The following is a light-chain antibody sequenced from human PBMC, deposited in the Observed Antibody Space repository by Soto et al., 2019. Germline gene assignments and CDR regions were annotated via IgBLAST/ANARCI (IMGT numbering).Light chain of an antibody. Sequence: QSALTQPASVSGSPGQSITISCTGTSSDVGDYNYVSWYQQHPGKAPKLMIYEVSNRPSGVSNRFSGSKSGNTASLTISGLQAEDDADYYCSSYTSSNTGVFGGGTKLTVL. CDR3: SSYTSSNTGV. V-gene: IGLV2-14*01. CDR2: EVS. J-gene: IGLJ3*02. CDR1: SSDVGDYNY.